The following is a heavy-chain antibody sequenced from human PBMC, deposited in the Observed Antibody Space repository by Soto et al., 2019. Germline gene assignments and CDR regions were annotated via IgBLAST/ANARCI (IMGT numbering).Heavy chain of an antibody. CDR3: AHRRGYYDSSGYWFDP. D-gene: IGHD3-22*01. V-gene: IGHV2-5*02. J-gene: IGHJ5*02. CDR2: IYWDDDK. Sequence: QITLKESGPTLVKPTQTLTLTCTFSGFSLSTSGEGVGWIRQPPGKALEWLAVIYWDDDKRYSPSLQSRLTITKDTSKIQVVLTMTNMDPVDTATYYCAHRRGYYDSSGYWFDPWGQGTLVTVSS. CDR1: GFSLSTSGEG.